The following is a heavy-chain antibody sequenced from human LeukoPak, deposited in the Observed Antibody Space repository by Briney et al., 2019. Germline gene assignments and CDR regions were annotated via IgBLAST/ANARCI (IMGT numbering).Heavy chain of an antibody. J-gene: IGHJ4*02. CDR1: GGTFSSYA. V-gene: IGHV1-69*05. CDR2: IIPIFGTA. Sequence: GSSVKVSCKASGGTFSSYAISWVRQAPGQGLEWMGGIIPIFGTANYAQKFQGRVTITTDESTSTAYMELSSLRSEDTAVYYCARGPLSRDGYSFADYWGQGTLVTVSS. D-gene: IGHD5-24*01. CDR3: ARGPLSRDGYSFADY.